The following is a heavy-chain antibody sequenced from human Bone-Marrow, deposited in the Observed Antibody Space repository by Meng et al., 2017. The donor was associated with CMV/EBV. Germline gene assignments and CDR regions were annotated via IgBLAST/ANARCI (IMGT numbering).Heavy chain of an antibody. V-gene: IGHV3-30*02. D-gene: IGHD2-2*01. Sequence: PRVSWTASGFTFNTYDMHWVRQVPGKGLEWVAFIGYDGSNKYYADSVKGRFTISRDDSKNTLYLQMNSLRGEDTAVYYCAKDRSYADWGQGTLVTVSS. CDR3: AKDRSYAD. CDR1: GFTFNTYD. J-gene: IGHJ4*02. CDR2: IGYDGSNK.